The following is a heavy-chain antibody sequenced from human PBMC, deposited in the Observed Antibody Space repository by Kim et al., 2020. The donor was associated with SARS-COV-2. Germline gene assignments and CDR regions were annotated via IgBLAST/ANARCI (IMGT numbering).Heavy chain of an antibody. J-gene: IGHJ4*02. CDR1: ADTFRTYA. Sequence: SVKVSCKASADTFRTYAIHWVRQAPGEGLEWMGRIVPVVDVAKSAQKFQGRVTITEDKSTSTAYMELSSLRSEDTAVYYCARGPSGYSSGQLDYWGQGTLVTVSS. CDR2: IVPVVDVA. D-gene: IGHD6-19*01. CDR3: ARGPSGYSSGQLDY. V-gene: IGHV1-69*04.